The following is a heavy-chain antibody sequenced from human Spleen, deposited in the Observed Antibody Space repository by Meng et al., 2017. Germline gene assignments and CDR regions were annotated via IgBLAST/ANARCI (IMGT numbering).Heavy chain of an antibody. V-gene: IGHV4-61*01. J-gene: IGHJ4*02. Sequence: GSLRLSCTVSGYSISSGYYWGWIRQPPGKGLEWIGYIYYSGSTNYNPSLKSRVTISVDTSKNQFSLKLSSVTAADTAVYYCARAYGDYYGSGSYTDWGQGTLVTVSS. CDR2: IYYSGST. CDR1: GYSISSGYY. CDR3: ARAYGDYYGSGSYTD. D-gene: IGHD3-10*01.